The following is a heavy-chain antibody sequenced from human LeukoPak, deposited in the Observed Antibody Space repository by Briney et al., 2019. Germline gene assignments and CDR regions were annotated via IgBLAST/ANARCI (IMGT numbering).Heavy chain of an antibody. Sequence: GGSLRLSCAASGFTFSSYAMSWVRQAPGKGLEWVSAISGSGGSTYYADSVKGRFTISRDNSKNTLYLQMNSLRAEDTAVYYCAKPRLSSGPRLDAFDIWGQGTMVTVSS. CDR2: ISGSGGST. V-gene: IGHV3-23*01. CDR1: GFTFSSYA. D-gene: IGHD3-22*01. J-gene: IGHJ3*02. CDR3: AKPRLSSGPRLDAFDI.